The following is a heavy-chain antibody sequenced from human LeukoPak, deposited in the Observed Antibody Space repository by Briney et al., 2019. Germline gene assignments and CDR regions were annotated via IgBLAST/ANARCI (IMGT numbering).Heavy chain of an antibody. J-gene: IGHJ4*02. D-gene: IGHD3-22*01. Sequence: SVKVSCKASGGTFSSYAISWVRQAPGQGLEWMGRIIPIFGIANYAQKFQGRVTITADKSTSTAYMELSSLRSEDTAVYYCARGREEDSSGYYYGCDYWGQGTLVTVSS. V-gene: IGHV1-69*04. CDR3: ARGREEDSSGYYYGCDY. CDR2: IIPIFGIA. CDR1: GGTFSSYA.